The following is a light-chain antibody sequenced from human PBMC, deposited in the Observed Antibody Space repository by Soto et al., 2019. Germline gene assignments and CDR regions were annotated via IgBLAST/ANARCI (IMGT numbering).Light chain of an antibody. CDR3: SSYTTSSTLV. Sequence: QSVLTQPASVSGSPGQSITISCTGTSGDVGIYNFVSWYQQHPGKAPKLMIYEVSNRPSGVSNRFSGSKSGNTASLTISGLQAEDEADYSCSSYTTSSTLVFGGGTKVTVL. CDR1: SGDVGIYNF. V-gene: IGLV2-14*01. J-gene: IGLJ2*01. CDR2: EVS.